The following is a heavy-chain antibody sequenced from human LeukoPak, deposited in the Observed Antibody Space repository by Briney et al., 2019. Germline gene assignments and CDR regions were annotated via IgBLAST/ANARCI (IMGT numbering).Heavy chain of an antibody. V-gene: IGHV3-33*01. Sequence: GGSLRLSCAASGFTFSSYGMHWVRQAPGKGLEWVAVIWYDGSNKYYADSVKGRFTISRDNSKNTLYLQMNSLRAEDTAVYYCTRRVDSSRYFDYWGQGTLVTVSS. D-gene: IGHD6-19*01. CDR1: GFTFSSYG. J-gene: IGHJ4*02. CDR3: TRRVDSSRYFDY. CDR2: IWYDGSNK.